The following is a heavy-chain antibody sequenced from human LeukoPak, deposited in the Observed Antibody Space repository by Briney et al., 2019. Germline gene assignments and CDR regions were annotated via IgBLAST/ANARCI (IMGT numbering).Heavy chain of an antibody. CDR2: TSYDVSDN. CDR3: AREGTERANDAFDI. J-gene: IGHJ3*02. Sequence: GGSLRLSCAASGFTFSSYWMSWVRQAPGKGLEWVAITSYDVSDNYYADSVKGRFTISRDNSRNTFYLQMNSLRPEDTAMYYCAREGTERANDAFDIWGQGTMVIVSS. CDR1: GFTFSSYW. V-gene: IGHV3-30*03.